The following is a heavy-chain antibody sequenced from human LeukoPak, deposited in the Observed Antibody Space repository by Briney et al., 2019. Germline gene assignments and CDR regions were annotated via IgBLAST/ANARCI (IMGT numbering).Heavy chain of an antibody. CDR1: DDSLTMYY. V-gene: IGHV4-59*01. CDR3: ARGRVSSSTWYSTYYYYFYMDV. Sequence: SETLSLTCILSDDSLTMYYWTWIRQPPGKRLEWIGYVDHTGSTNFNTSLNGRVSISRDTTNNLFSLRLRSVTAADTAVYFCARGRVSSSTWYSTYYYYFYMDVWGKGTTVTVSS. J-gene: IGHJ6*03. D-gene: IGHD1-1*01. CDR2: VDHTGST.